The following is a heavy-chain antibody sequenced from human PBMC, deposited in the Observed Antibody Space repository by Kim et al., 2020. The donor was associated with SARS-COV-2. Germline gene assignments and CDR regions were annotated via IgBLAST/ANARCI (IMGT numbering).Heavy chain of an antibody. CDR3: AKTYYYDSSGYYLFDY. Sequence: GGSLRLSCAASGFTFSSYAMSWVRQAPGKGLEWVSAISGSGGSTYYADSVKGRFTISRDNSKNTLYLQMNSLRAEDTAVYYCAKTYYYDSSGYYLFDYWGQGTLVTVSS. CDR2: ISGSGGST. V-gene: IGHV3-23*01. D-gene: IGHD3-22*01. CDR1: GFTFSSYA. J-gene: IGHJ4*02.